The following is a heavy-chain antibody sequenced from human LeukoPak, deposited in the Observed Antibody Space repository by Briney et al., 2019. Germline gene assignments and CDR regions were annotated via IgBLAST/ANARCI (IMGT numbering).Heavy chain of an antibody. CDR1: GFTFSSYS. V-gene: IGHV3-21*01. D-gene: IGHD6-19*01. Sequence: GGSLRLSCAASGFTFSSYSMNWVRQAPGKGLEWVSSISSSSSYIYYADSVKGRFTISRDNSKNTLYLQMNSLRAEDTAVYFCAGDVEQWLGTDYWGQGTLVTVSS. CDR3: AGDVEQWLGTDY. J-gene: IGHJ4*02. CDR2: ISSSSSYI.